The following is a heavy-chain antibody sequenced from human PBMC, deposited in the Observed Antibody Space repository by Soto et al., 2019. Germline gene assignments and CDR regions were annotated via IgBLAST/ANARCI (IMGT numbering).Heavy chain of an antibody. CDR1: GFTFSSYG. Sequence: QVQLVESGGGVVQPGRSLRLSCAASGFTFSSYGMHWVRQAPGKGLEWVAVIWYDGSNKYYADSVKGRFTISRDNSKNRLDLQLNSLRAEDTAVYYWARGDPQSCEGRYYYYMDVWGKGTTVTVSS. V-gene: IGHV3-33*01. CDR2: IWYDGSNK. J-gene: IGHJ6*03. CDR3: ARGDPQSCEGRYYYYMDV.